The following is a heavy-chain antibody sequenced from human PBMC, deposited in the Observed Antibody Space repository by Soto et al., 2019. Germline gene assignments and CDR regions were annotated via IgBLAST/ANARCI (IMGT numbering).Heavy chain of an antibody. CDR1: GYTFTGYH. Sequence: QVHLEQSGAEVKTPGASVKVSCKASGYTFTGYHMHWVRQAPGQGLEWMGWINPNSGDTHYAQKFQGRVTMTGDTSTNPAYMEVSRLRSDDTAVFYCARLEATVMGFDPWGQGTLVTVSS. CDR2: INPNSGDT. CDR3: ARLEATVMGFDP. D-gene: IGHD1-1*01. V-gene: IGHV1-2*02. J-gene: IGHJ5*02.